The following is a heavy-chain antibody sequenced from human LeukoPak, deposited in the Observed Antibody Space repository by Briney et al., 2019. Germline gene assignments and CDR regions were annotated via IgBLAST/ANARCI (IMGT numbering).Heavy chain of an antibody. CDR1: GGSISSYY. V-gene: IGHV4-59*01. CDR3: ARDSMPGAFDI. Sequence: PSETLSLACTVSGGSISSYYWSWTRQPPGKGLEWTGYIYYSGSTNYNPSLKSRVTISVDTSKNQFSLKLSSVTAADTAVYYCARDSMPGAFDIWGQGTMVTVSS. CDR2: IYYSGST. J-gene: IGHJ3*02. D-gene: IGHD2-2*01.